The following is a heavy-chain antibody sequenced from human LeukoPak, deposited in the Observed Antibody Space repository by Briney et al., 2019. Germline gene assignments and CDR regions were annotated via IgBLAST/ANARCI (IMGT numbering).Heavy chain of an antibody. V-gene: IGHV3-33*01. Sequence: GGSLRLSCAASGFTFSSYGMHWVRQAPGKGLGWVAVIWYDGSNKYYADSVKGRFTISRDNSKNTLYLQMNSLRAEDTAVYYCARGTPERGYSGYDYVYFDYWGQGTLVTVSS. CDR3: ARGTPERGYSGYDYVYFDY. D-gene: IGHD5-12*01. CDR2: IWYDGSNK. CDR1: GFTFSSYG. J-gene: IGHJ4*02.